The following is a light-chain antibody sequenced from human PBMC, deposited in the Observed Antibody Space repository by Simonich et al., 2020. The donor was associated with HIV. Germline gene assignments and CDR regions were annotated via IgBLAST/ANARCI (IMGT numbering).Light chain of an antibody. V-gene: IGKV3D-20*01. Sequence: EIVLTHSPGTLSLSPGKRATLSCRASQSVRSSYLAWYQQKPGLAPRLLIYDASSRATGIPDRFSGSGSGTDFTLTISRLEPEDFAVYYCQQYGSSPTFGQGTKVEIK. CDR2: DAS. CDR1: QSVRSSY. CDR3: QQYGSSPT. J-gene: IGKJ1*01.